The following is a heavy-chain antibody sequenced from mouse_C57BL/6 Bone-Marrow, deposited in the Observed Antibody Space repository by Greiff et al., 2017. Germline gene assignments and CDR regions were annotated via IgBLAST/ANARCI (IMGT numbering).Heavy chain of an antibody. J-gene: IGHJ2*01. CDR3: ARRSLCDGYYGFFDY. D-gene: IGHD2-3*01. CDR1: GYTFTDHT. Sequence: QVQLQQSDAELVKPGASVKISCKVSGYTFTDHTIHWMKQRPEQGLEWIGYIYPRDGSTKYNEKFKGKATLTADKSSSTAYMQLNSLTSEDSAVXVCARRSLCDGYYGFFDYWGQGTTLTVSS. V-gene: IGHV1-78*01. CDR2: IYPRDGST.